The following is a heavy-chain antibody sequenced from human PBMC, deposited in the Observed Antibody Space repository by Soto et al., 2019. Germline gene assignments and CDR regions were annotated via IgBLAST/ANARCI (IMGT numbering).Heavy chain of an antibody. Sequence: QVQLVESGGGVVLPGRSLRLSCAASGFTFSSYGMHWVRQAPGKGLEWVAVISYDGSNKYYADSVKGRFTISRDNSKNTLYLQMNSLRAEDTAVYYCAKDKRAVVVTAPFDYWGQGTLVTVSS. CDR2: ISYDGSNK. CDR1: GFTFSSYG. CDR3: AKDKRAVVVTAPFDY. V-gene: IGHV3-30*18. D-gene: IGHD2-21*02. J-gene: IGHJ4*02.